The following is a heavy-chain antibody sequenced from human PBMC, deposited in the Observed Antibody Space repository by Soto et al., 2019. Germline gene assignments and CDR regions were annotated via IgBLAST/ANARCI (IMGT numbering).Heavy chain of an antibody. CDR2: ISTTGSFT. CDR1: RFTFRDYY. D-gene: IGHD6-25*01. V-gene: IGHV3-11*06. CDR3: AGGPVSRGGFSFDL. J-gene: IGHJ3*01. Sequence: QVQLVESGGGLVKPGGSLRLSCTASRFTFRDYYMSWFRQAPGKGLEWVSHISTTGSFTNYAESVKGRFSISRDNAKNSLHLLMNSLRAEDTAVYYCAGGPVSRGGFSFDLWGQGTVVTVSP.